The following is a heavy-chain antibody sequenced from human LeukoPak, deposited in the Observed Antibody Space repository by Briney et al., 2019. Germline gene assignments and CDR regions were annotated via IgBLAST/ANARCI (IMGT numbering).Heavy chain of an antibody. J-gene: IGHJ4*02. V-gene: IGHV4-34*01. CDR1: GGSFSGYY. CDR2: INHSGST. D-gene: IGHD2-15*01. CDR3: ARPVAGTNYFDY. Sequence: SETLSLTCAVYGGSFSGYYWSWIRQPPGKGLEWIGEINHSGSTNYNPSLKSRVTISVDTSKNQFSLKLSSVTAADTAVYYCARPVAGTNYFDYWGQGTLVTVS.